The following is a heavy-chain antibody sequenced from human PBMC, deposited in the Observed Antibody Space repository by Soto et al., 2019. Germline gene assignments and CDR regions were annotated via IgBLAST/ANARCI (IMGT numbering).Heavy chain of an antibody. J-gene: IGHJ6*02. Sequence: QVQLVQSGAEVKKPGASVKVSCKASGYTFTSYDINWVRQATGQGLEWMGWMNPNSGNTGYAQKFQGRVTMTRNTSISTAYMELSSLRSEDTAVYYCARSFDSSPHYYYYYGMDVWGQGTTVTVSS. CDR2: MNPNSGNT. CDR1: GYTFTSYD. V-gene: IGHV1-8*01. CDR3: ARSFDSSPHYYYYYGMDV. D-gene: IGHD6-13*01.